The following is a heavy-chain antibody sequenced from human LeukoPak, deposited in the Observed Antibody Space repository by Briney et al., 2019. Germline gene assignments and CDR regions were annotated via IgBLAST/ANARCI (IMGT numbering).Heavy chain of an antibody. J-gene: IGHJ5*02. CDR1: GGSISSHY. CDR3: ARGTGEQWLTWFDP. D-gene: IGHD6-19*01. V-gene: IGHV4-59*11. Sequence: SETLSLTCTVSGGSISSHYWSWIRQPPGKGLEWIGYIYYSGCTNYNPSLKSRVTISVDTSKNQFSLKLSSVTAADTAVYYCARGTGEQWLTWFDPWGQGTLVTVSS. CDR2: IYYSGCT.